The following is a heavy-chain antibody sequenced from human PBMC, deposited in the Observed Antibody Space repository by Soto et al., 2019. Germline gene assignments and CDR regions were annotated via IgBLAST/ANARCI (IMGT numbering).Heavy chain of an antibody. CDR3: AKTRVADSGYYFDH. D-gene: IGHD3-10*01. V-gene: IGHV3-48*04. CDR2: ISSSSSSI. Sequence: GGSLRLSCAASGFRFSDYSMNWVRQAPGRGLEWVSYISSSSSSIKYADSVKGRFTISRDNARKSLFLQVNSLRADDTAIYYCAKTRVADSGYYFDHWGQGTMVTVS. CDR1: GFRFSDYS. J-gene: IGHJ4*02.